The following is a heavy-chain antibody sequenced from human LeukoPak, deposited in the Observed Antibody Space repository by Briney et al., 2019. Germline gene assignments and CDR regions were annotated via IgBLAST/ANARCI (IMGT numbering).Heavy chain of an antibody. V-gene: IGHV4-59*01. Sequence: SETLSLTCTVSGGSISSYYWSWIRQPPGKGLEWIGYIYYSGSTNYNPSLKSRVTISVDTSKNQFSLKLSSVTAADTAVYYCARVYSYGYADWFDPWGQGTLVTVSS. CDR2: IYYSGST. J-gene: IGHJ5*02. CDR1: GGSISSYY. D-gene: IGHD5-18*01. CDR3: ARVYSYGYADWFDP.